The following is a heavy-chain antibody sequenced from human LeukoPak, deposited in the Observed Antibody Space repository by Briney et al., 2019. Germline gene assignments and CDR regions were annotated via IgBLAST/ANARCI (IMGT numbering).Heavy chain of an antibody. V-gene: IGHV4-59*11. CDR1: GASISSHY. J-gene: IGHJ4*02. Sequence: SETLSLTCTVSGASISSHYWSWIRQPPGKGLEWIGYISYSGSVNYNPSLRSRVTISVDTSKNQFSLKLSSVTAADTAVYYCARGIPSGSYKYYFDYWGQGTLVTVSS. CDR3: ARGIPSGSYKYYFDY. CDR2: ISYSGSV. D-gene: IGHD1-26*01.